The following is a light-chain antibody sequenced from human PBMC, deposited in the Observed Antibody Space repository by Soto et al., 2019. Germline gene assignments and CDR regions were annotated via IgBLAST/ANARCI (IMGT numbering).Light chain of an antibody. J-gene: IGKJ5*01. CDR2: GTS. Sequence: ETVLTQSPGTLSLSPGERATLSCRDSQSVSSSSLAWYQQRPGQAPRLLIYGTSSRATGIPDRFSGSGSGTDFTLTISRLEPEDFAVYFCQRYGSSPLITFGQGTRLEIK. CDR3: QRYGSSPLIT. V-gene: IGKV3-20*01. CDR1: QSVSSSS.